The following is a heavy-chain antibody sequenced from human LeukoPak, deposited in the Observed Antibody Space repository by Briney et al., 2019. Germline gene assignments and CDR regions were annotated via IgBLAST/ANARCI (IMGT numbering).Heavy chain of an antibody. J-gene: IGHJ4*02. V-gene: IGHV3-23*01. CDR1: GFTFSTHA. CDR2: ISGDGGTT. Sequence: GGSLRLSCAASGFTFSTHAMAWARQAPGKGLDWVSAISGDGGTTYYADSVKGRFTISRSNSKNTLYLQMNSLRAEDTAVYYCANQYPGWGQGTLVTVSS. D-gene: IGHD4-11*01. CDR3: ANQYPG.